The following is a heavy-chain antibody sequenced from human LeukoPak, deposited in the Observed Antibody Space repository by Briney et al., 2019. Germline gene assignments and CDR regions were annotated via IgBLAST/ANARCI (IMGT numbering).Heavy chain of an antibody. CDR1: GGSISSYY. J-gene: IGHJ4*02. CDR2: IYYSGNT. D-gene: IGHD1-14*01. Sequence: PSETLSLTCTVSGGSISSYYWSWIRQPPGKGLEWIGYIYYSGNTNYNPSLKSRVTISVDTSTNQFSLKLSSVTAADTALYYCAGNTGLFDYWGQGTLVTVSS. V-gene: IGHV4-59*01. CDR3: AGNTGLFDY.